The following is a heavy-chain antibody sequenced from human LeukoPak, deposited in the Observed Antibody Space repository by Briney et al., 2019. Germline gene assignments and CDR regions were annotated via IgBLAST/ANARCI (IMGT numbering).Heavy chain of an antibody. CDR3: AKRASGVPSPFDY. Sequence: PGGSLRLSCAASGFTFSSYGMHWVRQAPGKGLEWVAFIRYDGSNKYYADSVKGRFTISRDNSKNTLYLQMNSLRAEDTAVYYCAKRASGVPSPFDYWGQGTLVTVSS. D-gene: IGHD3-10*01. V-gene: IGHV3-30*02. CDR2: IRYDGSNK. J-gene: IGHJ4*02. CDR1: GFTFSSYG.